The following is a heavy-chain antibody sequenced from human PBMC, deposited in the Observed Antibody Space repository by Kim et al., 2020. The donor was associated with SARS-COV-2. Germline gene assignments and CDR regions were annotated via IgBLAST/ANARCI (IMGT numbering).Heavy chain of an antibody. Sequence: GGSLRLSCAASGFTFSSYAMSWVRQAPGKGLEWVSAISGSGGSTYYADSVKGRFTISRDNSKNTLYLQMNSLRAEDTAVYYCAKVRPPTITGTTKGKNWGQGTLVTVSS. CDR3: AKVRPPTITGTTKGKN. D-gene: IGHD1-7*01. V-gene: IGHV3-23*01. CDR2: ISGSGGST. CDR1: GFTFSSYA. J-gene: IGHJ4*02.